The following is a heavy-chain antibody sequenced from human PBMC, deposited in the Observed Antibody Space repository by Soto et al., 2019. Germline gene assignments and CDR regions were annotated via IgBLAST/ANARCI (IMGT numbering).Heavy chain of an antibody. CDR2: IYYSGST. D-gene: IGHD3-3*01. CDR1: GGSISSSSYY. Sequence: QLQLQESGPGLVKPSETLSLTCTVSGGSISSSSYYWGWIRQPPGKGLEWIGSIYYSGSTYYNPSLKSRVTISVDTSKNQFSLKLSSVTAADTAVYYCARHSLYYDFWFYYMDVWGKGTTVTVSS. V-gene: IGHV4-39*01. CDR3: ARHSLYYDFWFYYMDV. J-gene: IGHJ6*03.